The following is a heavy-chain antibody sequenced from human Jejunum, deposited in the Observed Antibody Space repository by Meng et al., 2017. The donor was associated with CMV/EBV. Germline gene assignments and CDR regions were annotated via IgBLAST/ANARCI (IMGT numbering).Heavy chain of an antibody. V-gene: IGHV4-39*01. J-gene: IGHJ4*02. CDR3: AGDRGQADY. CDR1: GGSISSSGYY. CDR2: MYYSGST. D-gene: IGHD3-10*01. Sequence: SLTCTVSGGSISSSGYYWGWIRQPPGKGLEWIGNMYYSGSTYYNPSLQSRVTISLDTSKNQFSLKLSSATAADTAVYYCAGDRGQADYWGLGTLVTVSS.